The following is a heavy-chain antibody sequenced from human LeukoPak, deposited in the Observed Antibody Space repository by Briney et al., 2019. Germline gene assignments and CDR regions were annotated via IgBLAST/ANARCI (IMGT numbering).Heavy chain of an antibody. J-gene: IGHJ4*02. CDR2: ISAYNGNT. V-gene: IGHV1-18*04. CDR3: ARSFLARHDY. D-gene: IGHD6-6*01. Sequence: AASVKVSCKASGYTFTGYYMHWVRQAPGQGLEWMGWISAYNGNTNYAQKLQGRVTMTTDTSTSTVYMELRSLRSDDTAVYYCARSFLARHDYWGQGTLVTVSS. CDR1: GYTFTGYY.